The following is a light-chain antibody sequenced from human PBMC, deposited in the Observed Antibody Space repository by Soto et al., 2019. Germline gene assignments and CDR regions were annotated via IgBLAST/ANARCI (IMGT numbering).Light chain of an antibody. V-gene: IGKV3-15*01. CDR2: GTS. Sequence: EIVMTQSPATLSVSPGERATLSCRASQSISNNVAWYQQKPGQAPRLLIHGTSTRATGIPARFSGSGSGTEFTLTISSLQSEDFATYYCQHRSNWPRTFGQGTKVDIK. CDR3: QHRSNWPRT. J-gene: IGKJ1*01. CDR1: QSISNN.